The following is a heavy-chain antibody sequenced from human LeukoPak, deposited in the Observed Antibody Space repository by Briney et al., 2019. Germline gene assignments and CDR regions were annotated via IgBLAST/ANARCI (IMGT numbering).Heavy chain of an antibody. D-gene: IGHD2/OR15-2a*01. V-gene: IGHV4-39*07. CDR2: IYYSGST. CDR1: GGSISSYY. CDR3: ARDPEDTFGYFDY. Sequence: SETLSLTCTVSGGSISSYYWGWIRQPPGKGLEWIGSIYYSGSTYYNPSLKSRVTISVDTSKNQFSLKLSSVTAADTAVYYCARDPEDTFGYFDYWGQGTLVTVSS. J-gene: IGHJ4*02.